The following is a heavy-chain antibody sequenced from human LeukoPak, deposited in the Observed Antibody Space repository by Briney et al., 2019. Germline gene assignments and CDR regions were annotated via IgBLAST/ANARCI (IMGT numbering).Heavy chain of an antibody. CDR1: GGTFSSYA. Sequence: ASVKVSCKASGGTFSSYAISWVRQAPGQGLEWMGRIIPILGIANYAQKFQGRVTITADKSTSTAYMELSSLRSEDTAVYYCARAYCSSTSCFHRGAFDIWGQGTMVTVSS. V-gene: IGHV1-69*04. J-gene: IGHJ3*02. D-gene: IGHD2-2*01. CDR3: ARAYCSSTSCFHRGAFDI. CDR2: IIPILGIA.